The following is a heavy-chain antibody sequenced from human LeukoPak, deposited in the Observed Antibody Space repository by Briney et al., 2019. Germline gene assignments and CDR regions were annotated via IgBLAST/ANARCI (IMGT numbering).Heavy chain of an antibody. CDR3: ASHYYGSGTEYFQH. V-gene: IGHV3-48*02. CDR1: GFTFRTYT. CDR2: ISMSSTTI. D-gene: IGHD3-10*01. J-gene: IGHJ1*01. Sequence: GGSLRLSCAASGFTFRTYTMHWVRQAPGKGLEWVSSISMSSTTIYYADSVKGRFTISRDNAKNSVYLQMDNLRDQDTAVYYCASHYYGSGTEYFQHWGQGTLVTVSS.